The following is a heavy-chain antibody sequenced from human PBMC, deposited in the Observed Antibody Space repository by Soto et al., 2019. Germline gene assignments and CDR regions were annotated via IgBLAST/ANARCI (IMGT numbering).Heavy chain of an antibody. Sequence: QVQLVESGGGVVQPGRSLRLSCAASGFTFSRYGMNWVRQAPGKGLEWVAGIEVDVNSNYYADSVKGRLTISRDNSKSTLYEQMNRLRGEDTAVYYGEGDRFSYSSYGDAFDRWGQGTRVPVS. D-gene: IGHD5-12*01. CDR2: IEVDVNSN. J-gene: IGHJ3*02. CDR1: GFTFSRYG. CDR3: EGDRFSYSSYGDAFDR. V-gene: IGHV3-33*01.